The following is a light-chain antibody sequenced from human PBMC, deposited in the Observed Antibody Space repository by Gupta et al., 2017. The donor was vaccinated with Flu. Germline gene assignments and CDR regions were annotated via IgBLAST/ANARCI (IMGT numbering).Light chain of an antibody. V-gene: IGLV1-40*01. CDR3: QSYDSSLNRV. CDR1: SSNIGGGYD. CDR2: GDS. J-gene: IGLJ2*01. Sequence: QSVLTQPPAVPGPPGQRVTISSTGSSSNIGGGYDVHWYQQHPATAPKLLIFGDSSRPSGVPARFSGSKSGTSASLPITALQDEDEADYYCQSYDSSLNRVFGGGTKLTVL.